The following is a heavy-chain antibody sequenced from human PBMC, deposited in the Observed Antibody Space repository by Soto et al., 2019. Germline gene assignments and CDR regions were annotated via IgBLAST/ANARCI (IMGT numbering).Heavy chain of an antibody. CDR1: GFTFSTYA. Sequence: QVQLVESGGGVVQPGRSLRLSCAASGFTFSTYAMHWVRQAPGKGLEWVAVISYDGTNKYYADSVKGRFTISRDNSKNTLYLQMNSPRAEDTAVYYCARDGGSYWGQGTPVIVSS. D-gene: IGHD3-16*01. CDR2: ISYDGTNK. J-gene: IGHJ4*02. CDR3: ARDGGSY. V-gene: IGHV3-30-3*01.